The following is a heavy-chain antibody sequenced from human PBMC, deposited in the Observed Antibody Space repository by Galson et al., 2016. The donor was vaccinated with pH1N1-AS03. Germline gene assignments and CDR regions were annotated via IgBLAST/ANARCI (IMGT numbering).Heavy chain of an antibody. CDR2: INQDGSEK. D-gene: IGHD5-24*01. Sequence: SLRLSCAGSGFTFSTYWMTWVRQAPGKGLEWVANINQDGSEKYYVDSVKGRFTISRDNSKNTLYLQMNSLRAEDTALYYCAKARVRREGDRENHFDYWGQGTLVTVSS. J-gene: IGHJ4*02. CDR1: GFTFSTYW. CDR3: AKARVRREGDRENHFDY. V-gene: IGHV3-7*03.